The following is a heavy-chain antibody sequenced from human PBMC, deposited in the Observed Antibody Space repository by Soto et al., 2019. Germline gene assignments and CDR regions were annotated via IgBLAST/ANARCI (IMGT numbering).Heavy chain of an antibody. D-gene: IGHD5-12*01. J-gene: IGHJ6*03. CDR1: GYTFTSYY. CDR2: MNPNSGNT. V-gene: IGHV1-8*01. Sequence: ASVKVSCKASGYTFTSYYINWVRQATGQGLEWMGWMNPNSGNTGYAQKFQGRVTMTRNTSISTAYMELSSLRSEDTAVYYCARVAVGWLRRDYYMDVWGKGTTVTVSS. CDR3: ARVAVGWLRRDYYMDV.